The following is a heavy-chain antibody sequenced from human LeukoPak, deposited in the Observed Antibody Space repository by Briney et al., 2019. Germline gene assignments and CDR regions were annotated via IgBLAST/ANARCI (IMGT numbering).Heavy chain of an antibody. Sequence: GGSLRLSCEVSGSTFATDGMNWVRQGPGEGLEWVSYISSSSSAIYYADSVKGRFTISRDNAKNSLYLQMNSLRAEDTAVYYCAELGITMIGGVWGKGTTVTISS. V-gene: IGHV3-48*03. CDR2: ISSSSSAI. D-gene: IGHD3-10*02. CDR3: AELGITMIGGV. J-gene: IGHJ6*04. CDR1: GSTFATDG.